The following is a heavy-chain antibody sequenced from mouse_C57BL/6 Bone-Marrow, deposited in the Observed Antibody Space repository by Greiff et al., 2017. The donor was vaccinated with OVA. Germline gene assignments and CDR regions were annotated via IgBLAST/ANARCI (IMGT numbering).Heavy chain of an antibody. Sequence: QVTLKVCGPGILQSSQTLSLTCSFSGFSLSTSGMGVSWIRQPSGKGLEWLAHIYWDDDKRYNPSLKSRLTISKDTSRNQVFLKITSVDTADTATYYCARRIGTGVPFDYWGQGTTLTVSS. CDR3: ARRIGTGVPFDY. V-gene: IGHV8-12*01. J-gene: IGHJ2*01. D-gene: IGHD4-1*01. CDR2: IYWDDDK. CDR1: GFSLSTSGMG.